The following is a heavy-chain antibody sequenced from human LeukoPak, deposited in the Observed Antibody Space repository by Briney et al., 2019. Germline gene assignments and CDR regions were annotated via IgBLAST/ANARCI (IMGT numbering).Heavy chain of an antibody. J-gene: IGHJ5*02. CDR3: ARDGSIFGVVPWFDP. D-gene: IGHD3-3*01. Sequence: PGGSLRLSCAASGFTFSSYSMNWVRQAPGKGLEWVSSISSSSSYIYYADSVKGRFTISRDNSKNTLYLQMNSLRAEDTAVYYCARDGSIFGVVPWFDPWGQGTLVTVSS. CDR1: GFTFSSYS. V-gene: IGHV3-21*01. CDR2: ISSSSSYI.